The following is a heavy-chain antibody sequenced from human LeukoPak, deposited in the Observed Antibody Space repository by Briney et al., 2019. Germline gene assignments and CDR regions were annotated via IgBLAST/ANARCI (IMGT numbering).Heavy chain of an antibody. V-gene: IGHV4-4*02. CDR2: IYHSGST. CDR1: GGSISSSNW. J-gene: IGHJ4*02. D-gene: IGHD3-22*01. CDR3: ARGGNYYESSGYWSPFDY. Sequence: PSGTLSLTCAVSGGSISSSNWWSWVRQPPGKGLEWIGEIYHSGSTNYNPSLKSRVTISVDKSKNQFSLKLSSVTAADTAVYYCARGGNYYESSGYWSPFDYWGQGTLVTVSS.